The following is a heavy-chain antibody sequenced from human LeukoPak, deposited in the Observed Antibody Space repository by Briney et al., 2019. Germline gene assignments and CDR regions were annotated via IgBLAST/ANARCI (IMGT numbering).Heavy chain of an antibody. V-gene: IGHV4-30-4*01. CDR2: IFYLGST. CDR1: GGSISSGNFY. CDR3: ARKYPDHWFDP. Sequence: SETLSLTCTVSGGSISSGNFYWSWIRQPPGKGLEWIGYIFYLGSTYYNLSLKSRVTMSVDTSKNQFSLILRSVTAADTAVYYCARKYPDHWFDPWGQGALVTVSS. D-gene: IGHD6-6*01. J-gene: IGHJ5*02.